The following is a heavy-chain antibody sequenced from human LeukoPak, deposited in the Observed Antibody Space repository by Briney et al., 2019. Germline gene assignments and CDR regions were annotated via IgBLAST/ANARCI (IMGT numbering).Heavy chain of an antibody. D-gene: IGHD3-22*01. Sequence: PGGSLRLSCAASGFTFSSYAMSWVRQAPGKGLEWVSSISSSSSYIYYADSVKGRFTISRDNAKNSLYLQMNSLRAEDTAVYYCARLDDSSGYYYYYGMDVWGQGTTVTVSS. CDR3: ARLDDSSGYYYYYGMDV. CDR1: GFTFSSYA. CDR2: ISSSSSYI. J-gene: IGHJ6*02. V-gene: IGHV3-21*01.